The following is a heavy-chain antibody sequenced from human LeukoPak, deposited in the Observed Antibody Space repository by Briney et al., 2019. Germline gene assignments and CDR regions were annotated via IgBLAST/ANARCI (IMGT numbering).Heavy chain of an antibody. CDR2: SGGSGVST. Sequence: GGSLRLSCAASGFTFRSYVMNWVRQAPGKGLEWVSTSGGSGVSTYYADTVKGRCTISRDNSKNTLYLQMNSLRAEDTAIYYCAHDVCSGGSCYLDYWGQGTLVTVSS. J-gene: IGHJ4*02. D-gene: IGHD2-15*01. CDR1: GFTFRSYV. V-gene: IGHV3-23*01. CDR3: AHDVCSGGSCYLDY.